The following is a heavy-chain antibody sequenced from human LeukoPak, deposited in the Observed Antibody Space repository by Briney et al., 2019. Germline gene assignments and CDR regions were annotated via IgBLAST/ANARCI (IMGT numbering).Heavy chain of an antibody. CDR3: AKGTESGWYAYFDY. D-gene: IGHD6-19*01. CDR2: IWYDGGNK. Sequence: GGSLRLSCSASGFTFSHYGMHWVRQAPANGLEWLAVIWYDGGNKYFADSVKGRFTISRDNSKNTVYLQMNSLRVEDTAVYYCAKGTESGWYAYFDYWGQGTLVTVSS. V-gene: IGHV3-33*06. J-gene: IGHJ4*02. CDR1: GFTFSHYG.